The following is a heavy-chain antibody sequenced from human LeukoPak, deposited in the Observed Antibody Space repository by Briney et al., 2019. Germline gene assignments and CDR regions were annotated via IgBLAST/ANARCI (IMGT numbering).Heavy chain of an antibody. CDR1: GFTFSTYW. J-gene: IGHJ3*02. D-gene: IGHD1-26*01. CDR3: ARDFRGTYFEADAFDI. Sequence: GGSLRLSCAAPGFTFSTYWMSWVRQAPGKGLEWVANIKQDGSEKYYVDSVKGRFTISRDNAENSLYLQMNSLRAEDTAVYYCARDFRGTYFEADAFDIWGQGTMVTVSS. V-gene: IGHV3-7*01. CDR2: IKQDGSEK.